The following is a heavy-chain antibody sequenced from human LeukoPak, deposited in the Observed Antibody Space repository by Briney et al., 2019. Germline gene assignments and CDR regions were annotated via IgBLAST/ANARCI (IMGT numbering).Heavy chain of an antibody. V-gene: IGHV3-66*01. CDR1: GFTVSSNY. CDR3: ARDRDCGTGRCYEYTY. Sequence: GSLRLSCAASGFTVSSNYISWVRQAPGKGLEWVSVIYSGGSTYYADSVKGRFTISRDNSKNTLYLQMNSLGAEDTALYYCARDRDCGTGRCYEYTYWGQGILVTVSS. D-gene: IGHD2-15*01. CDR2: IYSGGST. J-gene: IGHJ4*02.